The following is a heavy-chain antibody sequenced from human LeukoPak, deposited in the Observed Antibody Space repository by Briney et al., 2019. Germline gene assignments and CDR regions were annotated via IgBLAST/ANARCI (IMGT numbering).Heavy chain of an antibody. D-gene: IGHD3-9*01. CDR2: IYYSGST. CDR3: AIGPNYDILTGYPPPWFDP. V-gene: IGHV4-38-2*02. CDR1: GYSISSGYY. J-gene: IGHJ5*02. Sequence: SETLSLTCTVSGYSISSGYYWGWIRQPPGKGLEWIGSIYYSGSTYYNPSLKSRVTISVDTSKNQFSLKLSSVTAADTAVYYCAIGPNYDILTGYPPPWFDPWGQGTLVTVSS.